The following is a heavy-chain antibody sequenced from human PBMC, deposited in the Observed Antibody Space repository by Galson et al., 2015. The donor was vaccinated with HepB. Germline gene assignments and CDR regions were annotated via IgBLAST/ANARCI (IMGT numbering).Heavy chain of an antibody. CDR1: GGTFSSYT. Sequence: SVKVSCKASGGTFSSYTISWVRQAPGQGLEWMGRIIPILGIANYAQKFQGRVTITADKSTSTAYMELNGLRSEDTAVYYCARAKNYYDSSGYRYYYFDYWGQGTLVTVSS. J-gene: IGHJ4*02. CDR2: IIPILGIA. V-gene: IGHV1-69*02. CDR3: ARAKNYYDSSGYRYYYFDY. D-gene: IGHD3-22*01.